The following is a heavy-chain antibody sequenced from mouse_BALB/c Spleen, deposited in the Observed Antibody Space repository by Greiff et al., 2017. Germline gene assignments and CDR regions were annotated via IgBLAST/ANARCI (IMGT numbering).Heavy chain of an antibody. CDR3: ARGSPGMDY. J-gene: IGHJ4*01. CDR2: ISSGSSTI. Sequence: EVQVVESGGGLVQPGGSRKLSCAASGFTFSSFGMHWVRQAPEKGLEWVAYISSGSSTIYYADTVKGRFTISRDNPKNTLFLQMTSLRSEDTAMYYCARGSPGMDYWGQGTSVTVSS. CDR1: GFTFSSFG. V-gene: IGHV5-17*02.